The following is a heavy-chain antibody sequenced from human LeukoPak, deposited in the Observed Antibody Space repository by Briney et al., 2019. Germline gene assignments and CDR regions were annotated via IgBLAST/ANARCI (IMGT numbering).Heavy chain of an antibody. CDR3: ARAARDSYGQHFDY. Sequence: SETLSLTGTVSGGSSSSHDLSGIRQPPGKGLEWSGDIYYSGSTNYNPSLKSRVTISVDTSKNQFSLTLSSVTAADTDVYYCARAARDSYGQHFDYWGQGTLVTVSS. D-gene: IGHD5-18*01. J-gene: IGHJ4*02. CDR1: GGSSSSHD. V-gene: IGHV4-59*11. CDR2: IYYSGST.